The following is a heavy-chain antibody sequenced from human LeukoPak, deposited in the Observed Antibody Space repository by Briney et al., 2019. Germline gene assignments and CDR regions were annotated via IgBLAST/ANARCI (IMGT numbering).Heavy chain of an antibody. Sequence: SETLSLTCAVSGYSISSGYYWGWIRQPPGKGLEWIGSLYHGGSTYYNPSLKSRVTISVDTSKNQFSLKLSSVTAADAAVYYCATDGSRWFDPWGQGTLVTVSS. CDR1: GYSISSGYY. D-gene: IGHD1-26*01. J-gene: IGHJ5*02. V-gene: IGHV4-38-2*02. CDR2: LYHGGST. CDR3: ATDGSRWFDP.